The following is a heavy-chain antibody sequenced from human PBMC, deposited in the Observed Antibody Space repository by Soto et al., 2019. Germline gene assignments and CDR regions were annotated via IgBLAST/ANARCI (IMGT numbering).Heavy chain of an antibody. CDR2: IIPILGIA. CDR3: ALTGIAVAGTLFVKGRVSGYVDY. CDR1: GGTFSSYT. V-gene: IGHV1-69*02. Sequence: ASVKVSCKASGGTFSSYTISWVRQAPGQGLEWMGRIIPILGIANYAQKFQGRVTITADKSTSIAYMELSSLRSEDTAVYYCALTGIAVAGTLFVKGRVSGYVDYWGQGTLVTVSS. J-gene: IGHJ4*02. D-gene: IGHD6-19*01.